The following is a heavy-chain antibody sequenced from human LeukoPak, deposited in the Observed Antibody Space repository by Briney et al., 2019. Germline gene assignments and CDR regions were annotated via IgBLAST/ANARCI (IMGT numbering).Heavy chain of an antibody. CDR2: IYWDDDK. D-gene: IGHD3-22*01. Sequence: ESGPTLVNPTQTLTLTCTFSGFSLSTSGVGVGWIRQPPGKALEWLALIYWDDDKRYSPSLKSRLTITKDTSKNQVVLTMTNMDPVDTATYYCARTHYYDSSGRPDFDYWGQGTLVTVSS. J-gene: IGHJ4*02. CDR1: GFSLSTSGVG. V-gene: IGHV2-5*02. CDR3: ARTHYYDSSGRPDFDY.